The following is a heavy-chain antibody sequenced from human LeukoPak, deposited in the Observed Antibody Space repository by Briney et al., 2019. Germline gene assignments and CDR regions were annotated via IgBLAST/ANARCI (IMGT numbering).Heavy chain of an antibody. J-gene: IGHJ4*02. V-gene: IGHV4-39*01. Sequence: SETLSLTCTVSGGSISSSSYYWGWIRQPPGKGLEWIGSIHHSGNTYYNPSLKSRVTISVDTSKNQFSLKLSSMTAADTAVYYCARHPDLDYWGQGILVTVSS. CDR3: ARHPDLDY. CDR1: GGSISSSSYY. CDR2: IHHSGNT.